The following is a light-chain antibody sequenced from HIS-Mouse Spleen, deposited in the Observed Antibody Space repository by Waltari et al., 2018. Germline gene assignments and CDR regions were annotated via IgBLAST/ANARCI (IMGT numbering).Light chain of an antibody. V-gene: IGLV3-1*01. CDR1: KLGDKY. J-gene: IGLJ2*01. Sequence: SYELTQPPSVSVSPGQTASITRSGDKLGDKYDCWYQQTPGQSPVLVIYQDSKRPSGIPERFSGSNSGNTATLTISGTQAMDEADYYCQAWDSNVVFGGGTKLTVL. CDR2: QDS. CDR3: QAWDSNVV.